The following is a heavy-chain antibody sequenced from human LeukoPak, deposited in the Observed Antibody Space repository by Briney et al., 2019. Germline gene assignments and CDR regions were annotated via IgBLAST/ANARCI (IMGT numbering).Heavy chain of an antibody. CDR1: GFTLSNYA. J-gene: IGHJ4*02. CDR2: ISYDGSNK. V-gene: IGHV3-30*14. Sequence: GGSLRLSCAASGFTLSNYAIHWVRQAPGKGLEWVAVISYDGSNKYYADSVKGRFTISRDNSKNTLYLQMNSLRAEDTAVYYCARGGREWTLDFDYWGQGTLVTVSS. CDR3: ARGGREWTLDFDY. D-gene: IGHD3-3*01.